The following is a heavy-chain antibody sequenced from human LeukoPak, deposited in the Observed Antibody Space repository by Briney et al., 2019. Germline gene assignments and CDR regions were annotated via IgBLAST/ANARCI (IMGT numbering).Heavy chain of an antibody. D-gene: IGHD5-12*01. V-gene: IGHV4-61*01. CDR2: INHSGST. Sequence: SQTLSLTCTVSGGSISSGSYYWSWIRQPPGKGLEWIGEINHSGSTNYNPSLKSRVIISGDTSKNQFSLKLTSVTAADTAVYYCARVSGYDWESFYDYWGQGTLVTVSS. CDR3: ARVSGYDWESFYDY. CDR1: GGSISSGSYY. J-gene: IGHJ4*02.